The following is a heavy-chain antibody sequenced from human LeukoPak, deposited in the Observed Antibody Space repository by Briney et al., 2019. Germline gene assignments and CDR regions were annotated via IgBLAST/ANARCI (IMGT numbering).Heavy chain of an antibody. CDR2: MSPNNGNT. CDR3: ASNPPRTGDFNY. D-gene: IGHD7-27*01. Sequence: ASVKVSCKTSGYTFTNYDINWVRQATGQGLEWMGWMSPNNGNTGYAQKFQGRVTMTRDTSINTAYMELSSLRSEDTAVYYCASNPPRTGDFNYWGQGALVTVS. J-gene: IGHJ4*02. V-gene: IGHV1-8*01. CDR1: GYTFTNYD.